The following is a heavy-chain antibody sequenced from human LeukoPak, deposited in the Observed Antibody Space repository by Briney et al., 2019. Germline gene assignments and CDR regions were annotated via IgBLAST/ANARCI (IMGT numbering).Heavy chain of an antibody. CDR2: ISSSGSTI. J-gene: IGHJ4*02. V-gene: IGHV3-11*01. D-gene: IGHD3-22*01. CDR3: ARDFTDSSGHVFDY. CDR1: GFTFSSYA. Sequence: PGGSLRLSCAASGFTFSSYAMSWIRQAPGKGLEWVSYISSSGSTIYYADSVKGRFTISRDNAKNSLYLQMNSLRAEDTAVYYCARDFTDSSGHVFDYWGQGTLVTVSS.